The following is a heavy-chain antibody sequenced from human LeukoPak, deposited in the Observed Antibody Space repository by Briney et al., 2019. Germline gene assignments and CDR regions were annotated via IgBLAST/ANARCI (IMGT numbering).Heavy chain of an antibody. D-gene: IGHD3-10*01. Sequence: QPGRSLRLSCAASGFTFSPHAMHWVRQAPGKGLKWVAVISSDGGDKYYADSVQGRFTISRDNSKNTLYLQMNSLRAEDTAVYYCAKTAGGVLWFGELFPFDYWGQGTLVTVSS. V-gene: IGHV3-30-3*02. J-gene: IGHJ4*02. CDR1: GFTFSPHA. CDR2: ISSDGGDK. CDR3: AKTAGGVLWFGELFPFDY.